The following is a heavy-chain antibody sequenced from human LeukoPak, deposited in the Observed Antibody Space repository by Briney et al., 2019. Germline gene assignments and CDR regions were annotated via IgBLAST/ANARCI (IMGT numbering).Heavy chain of an antibody. CDR2: ISYDGSNK. CDR1: GFTFSSYA. D-gene: IGHD1-14*01. J-gene: IGHJ2*01. Sequence: GGSLRLSCAASGFTFSSYAMHWVRQAPGKGLEWVAVISYDGSNKYYADSVKGRFTISRDNSKNTLYLQMNSLRAEDTAVYYCARDRFNFDLWGRGTLVTVSS. CDR3: ARDRFNFDL. V-gene: IGHV3-30*04.